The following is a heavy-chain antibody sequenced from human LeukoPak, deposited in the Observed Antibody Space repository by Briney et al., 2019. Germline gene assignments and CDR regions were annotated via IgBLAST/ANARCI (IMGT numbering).Heavy chain of an antibody. CDR2: ISSDGTNK. Sequence: HPGGSLRLSCAASRFTFSIFGMHWVRQAPGKGLEWIAVISSDGTNKYYADSVRGRFTISRDNSKDTLYLQMSSQRIEDTAIYYCRAATRYLDYYYDYWGQGTLVTVSS. D-gene: IGHD3-22*01. CDR1: RFTFSIFG. V-gene: IGHV3-30*03. CDR3: RAATRYLDYYYDY. J-gene: IGHJ4*02.